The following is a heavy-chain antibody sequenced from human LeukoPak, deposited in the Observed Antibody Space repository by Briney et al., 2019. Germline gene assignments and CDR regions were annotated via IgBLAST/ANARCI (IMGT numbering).Heavy chain of an antibody. CDR3: ARPSRTGTYDAFDI. Sequence: GESLKISCKTSGYKFSHYWIAWVRQMPGRGLEWMGIIYPDDSDTRYSPSFRGHVTISADKSISTAYLQWSSLKASDTAMYYCARPSRTGTYDAFDIWGQGTMVTVSS. CDR2: IYPDDSDT. D-gene: IGHD1-1*01. CDR1: GYKFSHYW. J-gene: IGHJ3*02. V-gene: IGHV5-51*01.